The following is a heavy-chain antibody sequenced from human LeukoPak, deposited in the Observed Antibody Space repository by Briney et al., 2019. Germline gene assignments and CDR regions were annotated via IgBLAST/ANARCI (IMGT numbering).Heavy chain of an antibody. CDR1: GGSFSGYY. D-gene: IGHD3-16*02. CDR3: ARRGHVWGSYRYTRFDY. CDR2: INHSGST. Sequence: NPSETLSLTCAVYGGSFSGYYWSWIRQPPGKGLEWIGEINHSGSTNYNPSLKSRVTISVDTSKNQFSLKLSSVTAADTAVYYCARRGHVWGSYRYTRFDYWGQGTLVTVSS. J-gene: IGHJ4*02. V-gene: IGHV4-34*01.